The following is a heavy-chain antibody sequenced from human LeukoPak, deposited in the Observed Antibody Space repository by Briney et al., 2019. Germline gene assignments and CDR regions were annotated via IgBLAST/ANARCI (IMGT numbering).Heavy chain of an antibody. CDR2: ISSSGSTI. D-gene: IGHD6-19*01. CDR3: ARSWLAVACPEY. J-gene: IGHJ4*02. CDR1: GFTFHRYE. V-gene: IGHV3-48*03. Sequence: PGCSQRLSYAASGFTFHRYELLWVRQAPAKGLEGGTYISSSGSTIYYAESVKGRFTISRHNAKNSLYLQMNSLRAADTAVYYCARSWLAVACPEYWGQGTLVTVSS.